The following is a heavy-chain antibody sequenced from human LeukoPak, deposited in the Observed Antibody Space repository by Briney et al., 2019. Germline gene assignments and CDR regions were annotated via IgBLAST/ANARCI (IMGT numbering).Heavy chain of an antibody. V-gene: IGHV3-43*01. D-gene: IGHD3-10*01. CDR3: AKDNGALTVRGIFDY. J-gene: IGHJ4*02. CDR2: ISWDGGST. Sequence: GGSLRLSCAASGFTFDDYTMHWVRQAPGKGLEWVSLISWDGGSTYYADSVKGRFTISRDNSKNSLYLQMNSLRTEDTALYYCAKDNGALTVRGIFDYWGQGTLVTVSS. CDR1: GFTFDDYT.